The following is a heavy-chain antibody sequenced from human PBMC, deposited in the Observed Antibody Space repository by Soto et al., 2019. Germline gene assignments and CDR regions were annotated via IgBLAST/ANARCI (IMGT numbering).Heavy chain of an antibody. CDR1: GGSISSSGYY. Sequence: PSETLSLTCTVSGGSISSSGYYWGWIRQSPGKGLEWIASIYRSGTTSYNPSLKGRVTISVDPSKNQFSLMLTAVTAADTAVYYCARTHSGSYYSVFNYWGRGSLVTVSS. J-gene: IGHJ4*02. V-gene: IGHV4-39*07. CDR3: ARTHSGSYYSVFNY. D-gene: IGHD1-26*01. CDR2: IYRSGTT.